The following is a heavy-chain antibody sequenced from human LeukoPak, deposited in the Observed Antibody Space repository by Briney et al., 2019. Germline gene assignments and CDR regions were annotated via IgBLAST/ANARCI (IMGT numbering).Heavy chain of an antibody. CDR2: IYYSGST. J-gene: IGHJ4*02. CDR1: GSSISSSSYY. Sequence: PSETLSLTCTVSGSSISSSSYYWGWIRQPPGKGLEWIGSIYYSGSTYYNPSLKSRVTISVDTSKNQFSLKLSSVTAADTAVYYCARLTRRMHYYYDSSGYYYYFDYWGQGTLVTVSS. CDR3: ARLTRRMHYYYDSSGYYYYFDY. D-gene: IGHD3-22*01. V-gene: IGHV4-39*01.